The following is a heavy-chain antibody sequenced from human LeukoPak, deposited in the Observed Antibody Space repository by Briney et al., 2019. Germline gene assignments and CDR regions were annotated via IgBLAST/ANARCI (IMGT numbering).Heavy chain of an antibody. D-gene: IGHD3-9*01. CDR3: ARDYDILTGYSNFDY. Sequence: ASVKVSCKASGYTFTSYGISWVRQAPGQGLEWMGWISAYNGNTNYAQKLQGRVTMTTDTSTSTAYMELRSLRSDDTAVYYCARDYDILTGYSNFDYWGQGTLVTVSS. CDR1: GYTFTSYG. V-gene: IGHV1-18*01. CDR2: ISAYNGNT. J-gene: IGHJ4*02.